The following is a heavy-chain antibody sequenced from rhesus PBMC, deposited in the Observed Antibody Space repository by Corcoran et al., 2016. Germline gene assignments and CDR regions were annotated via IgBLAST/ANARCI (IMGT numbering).Heavy chain of an antibody. J-gene: IGHJ6*01. Sequence: EVQLVETGGGLVQPGGSLRLACAASGFTFSSYAMQWVRQAPGKGLEWISAINSGRGSTYYADSVKGRFTISRDNSKNTLSLQMNSLRAEDTAVYYCAIIVVVVSAIPGSWGQGVVVTVSS. CDR2: INSGRGST. V-gene: IGHV3-103*01. CDR1: GFTFSSYA. D-gene: IGHD2-39*02. CDR3: AIIVVVVSAIPGS.